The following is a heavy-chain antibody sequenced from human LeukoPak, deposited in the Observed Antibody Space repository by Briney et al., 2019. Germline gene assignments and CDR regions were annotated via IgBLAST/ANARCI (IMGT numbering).Heavy chain of an antibody. V-gene: IGHV3-23*01. CDR1: GFTLSSYA. D-gene: IGHD3-3*01. Sequence: GGSLRLSCAASGFTLSSYAMSWVRQAPGMGLEWVSAISGSGGSTYYADSVKGRFTISRDNSKNTLYLQMNSLRAEDTAVYYCGLRFLEWYTFDYWGQGTLVTVSS. CDR2: ISGSGGST. CDR3: GLRFLEWYTFDY. J-gene: IGHJ4*02.